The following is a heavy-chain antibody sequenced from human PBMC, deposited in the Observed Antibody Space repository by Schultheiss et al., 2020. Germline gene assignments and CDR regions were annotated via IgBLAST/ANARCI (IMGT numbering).Heavy chain of an antibody. J-gene: IGHJ4*02. V-gene: IGHV3-23*01. Sequence: GGSLRLSCAASGFTFRTYTMSWVRQAPGEGLEWVSSVGGGGGSTYYADSVKGRFTISRDNPKNTLYLQMNRLRAEDTAVYYCAKRGNEADTSKYYFDYWGQGTLVTVSS. CDR1: GFTFRTYT. CDR2: VGGGGGST. D-gene: IGHD2-2*01. CDR3: AKRGNEADTSKYYFDY.